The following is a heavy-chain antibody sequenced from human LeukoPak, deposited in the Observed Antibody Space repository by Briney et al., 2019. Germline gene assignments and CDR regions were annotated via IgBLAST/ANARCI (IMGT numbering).Heavy chain of an antibody. J-gene: IGHJ6*03. CDR2: IKQDGSQK. CDR3: ARKKYYYYYYMDV. V-gene: IGHV3-7*01. Sequence: GGSLRLSCAASGFTFSKKWMTWVRQAPGKGLQWVANIKQDGSQKYYVDSVRGRFTISRDNAKNSLYLQMNSLRAEDTAVYYCARKKYYYYYYMDVWGKGTTVTVSS. CDR1: GFTFSKKW.